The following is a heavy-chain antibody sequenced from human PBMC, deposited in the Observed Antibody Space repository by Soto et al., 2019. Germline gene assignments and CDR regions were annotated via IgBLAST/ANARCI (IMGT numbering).Heavy chain of an antibody. CDR1: GGSISSCGYS. D-gene: IGHD2-2*01. Sequence: SETLSLTCAVSGGSISSCGYSWSWIRQPPGKGLEWIGYIYHSGSTYYNPPLKSRVTISVDRSKNQFSLKLSSVTAADTAVYYCASRVVPAAIPSYYYYGMDVWGQGTTVTVSS. CDR2: IYHSGST. CDR3: ASRVVPAAIPSYYYYGMDV. J-gene: IGHJ6*02. V-gene: IGHV4-30-2*01.